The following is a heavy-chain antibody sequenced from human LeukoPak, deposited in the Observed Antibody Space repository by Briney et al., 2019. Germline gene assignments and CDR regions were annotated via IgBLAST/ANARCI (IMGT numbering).Heavy chain of an antibody. V-gene: IGHV5-51*01. CDR2: IYPGDSDT. Sequence: GESLKISCKGSGYSFSSYWIGWVRQMPGRGLEWMGLIYPGDSDTRYSPSFQGQVTISADKSISTAYLQWSSLKAPDTAIYYCARRGSEAHYYYGMDVWGQGTTVTVSS. J-gene: IGHJ6*02. CDR1: GYSFSSYW. D-gene: IGHD3-10*01. CDR3: ARRGSEAHYYYGMDV.